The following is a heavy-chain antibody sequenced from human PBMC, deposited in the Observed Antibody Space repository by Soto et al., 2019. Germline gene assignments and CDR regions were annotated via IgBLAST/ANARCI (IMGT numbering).Heavy chain of an antibody. Sequence: GGSLRLSCAASGFTFSSYGMHWVRRAPGKGLEWVAVISYDGSNKYYADSVKGRFTISRDNSKNTLYLQMNSLRAEDTAVYYCAKDSGIAVAGTMGSFDYWGQGTLVTVSS. CDR2: ISYDGSNK. D-gene: IGHD6-19*01. CDR1: GFTFSSYG. CDR3: AKDSGIAVAGTMGSFDY. J-gene: IGHJ4*02. V-gene: IGHV3-30*18.